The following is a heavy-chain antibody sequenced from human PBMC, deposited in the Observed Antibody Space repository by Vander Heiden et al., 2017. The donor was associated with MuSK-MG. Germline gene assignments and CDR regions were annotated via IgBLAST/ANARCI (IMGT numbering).Heavy chain of an antibody. CDR3: ASDYYYYYMDV. CDR1: GSTFSSYW. CDR2: INSDGSST. J-gene: IGHJ6*03. Sequence: EVQLVESGGGLVQPGGSLRLSCAASGSTFSSYWMHWVRQAPGKGLGWVSSINSDGSSTSDADAVKGRFTISRDNAKNTLYLQMSRMGAEDAAVYYDASDYYYYYMDVWGKGTTVTVSS. V-gene: IGHV3-74*01.